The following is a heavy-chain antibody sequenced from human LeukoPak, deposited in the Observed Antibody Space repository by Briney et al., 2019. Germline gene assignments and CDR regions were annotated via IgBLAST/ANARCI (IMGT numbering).Heavy chain of an antibody. V-gene: IGHV4-61*01. CDR2: SYYSGST. J-gene: IGHJ4*02. CDR1: GGSISSGSYY. Sequence: SETLSLTCTVSGGSISSGSYYWGWLRQPPGMGLEWVGYSYYSGSTNYNPSLKSRVTISVDTSKNQFSLKLSSVTAADTAVYYCARALPIAAAPTPPDYWGPGTLVTASS. CDR3: ARALPIAAAPTPPDY. D-gene: IGHD6-13*01.